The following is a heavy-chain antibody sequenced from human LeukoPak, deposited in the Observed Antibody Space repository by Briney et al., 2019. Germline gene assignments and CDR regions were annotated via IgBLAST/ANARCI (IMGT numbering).Heavy chain of an antibody. V-gene: IGHV4-59*12. CDR1: GGSISSYY. CDR2: IYYSGST. Sequence: SETLSLTCTVSGGSISSYYWSWIRQPPGKGLEWIGYIYYSGSTNYNPSLKSRVTISVDTSKNQFSLKLSSVTAADTAVYYCAREALGITMVGGVAGVKYFDYWGQGTLVTVSS. J-gene: IGHJ4*02. D-gene: IGHD3-10*01. CDR3: AREALGITMVGGVAGVKYFDY.